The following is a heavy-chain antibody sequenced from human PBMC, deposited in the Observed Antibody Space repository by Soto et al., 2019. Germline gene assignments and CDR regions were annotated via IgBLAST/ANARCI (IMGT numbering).Heavy chain of an antibody. CDR2: IYPGYSDT. J-gene: IGHJ6*02. V-gene: IGHV5-51*01. Sequence: VEALKISCKCSGYSFTSYWIGWVRQIPEKGLEGMGTIYPGYSDTRYSPSFQGQVTISAGKSISTAYLQWSSLKASDTAMYYCARRFDFWSGSRTYYNGLDVWDQGTTATVSS. D-gene: IGHD3-3*01. CDR3: ARRFDFWSGSRTYYNGLDV. CDR1: GYSFTSYW.